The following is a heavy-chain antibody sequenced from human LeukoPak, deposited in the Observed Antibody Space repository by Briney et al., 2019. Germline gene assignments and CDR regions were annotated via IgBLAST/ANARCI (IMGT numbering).Heavy chain of an antibody. CDR3: ARGASLRTVTTNAFDI. D-gene: IGHD4-17*01. CDR2: ITTSSSYI. V-gene: IGHV3-21*01. J-gene: IGHJ3*02. CDR1: GFTFSGYS. Sequence: GGSLRLSCAASGFTFSGYSMNWVRQAPGKGLEWVSSITTSSSYIYYSDSVKGRFTISRDNAKNSLYLQMNSLRAEDTAVYYCARGASLRTVTTNAFDIWGQGTMVTVSS.